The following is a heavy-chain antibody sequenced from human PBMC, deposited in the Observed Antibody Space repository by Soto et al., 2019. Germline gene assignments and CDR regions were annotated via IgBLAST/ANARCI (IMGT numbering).Heavy chain of an antibody. CDR3: ATWLQREHAFDI. V-gene: IGHV3-53*01. CDR2: LYSSDGT. Sequence: DVQLEESGGGLIQPGGSLRLSCAASGFSFSGKNYLTWVRQAPGKGLEWVSALYSSDGTYYADSVKGRFSVSRDNSKNTFYLQLHSLSPEYTALYFCATWLQREHAFDIWGLGTMVTVSS. D-gene: IGHD1-1*01. J-gene: IGHJ3*02. CDR1: GFSFSGKNY.